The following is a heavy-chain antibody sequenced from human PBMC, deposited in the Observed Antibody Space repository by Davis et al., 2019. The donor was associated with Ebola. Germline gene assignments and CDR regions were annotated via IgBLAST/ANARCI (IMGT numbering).Heavy chain of an antibody. V-gene: IGHV1-2*04. D-gene: IGHD3-10*01. J-gene: IGHJ6*03. CDR1: GYTFTGYY. Sequence: ASVKVSCKASGYTFTGYYMHWVRQAPGQGLEWMGWINPNSGGTNYAQKFQGWVTMTRDTSISTAYMELSRLRSDDTAVDYCAREFWMVRGPYYYYYMDVWGKGTTVTVSS. CDR2: INPNSGGT. CDR3: AREFWMVRGPYYYYYMDV.